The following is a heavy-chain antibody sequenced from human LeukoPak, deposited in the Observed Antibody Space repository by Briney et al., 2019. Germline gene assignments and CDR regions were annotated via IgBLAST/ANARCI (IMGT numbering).Heavy chain of an antibody. CDR2: INPDGRTT. CDR3: ARDKAVAGTGVGFDL. V-gene: IGHV3-74*01. J-gene: IGHJ3*01. D-gene: IGHD6-19*01. CDR1: GFSFSNYW. Sequence: GGSLSLSCAASGFSFSNYWLYWVRPAPRKGLVYVSRINPDGRTTSYVDSVKGRFTISRDNAKNTLYLQMNSLRAEDTAVYYCARDKAVAGTGVGFDLWGQGTMVTVSS.